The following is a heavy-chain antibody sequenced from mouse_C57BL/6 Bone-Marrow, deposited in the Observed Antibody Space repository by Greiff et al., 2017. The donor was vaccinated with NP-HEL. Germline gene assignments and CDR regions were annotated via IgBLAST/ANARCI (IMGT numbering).Heavy chain of an antibody. J-gene: IGHJ4*01. CDR1: GYTFTSYV. Sequence: EVQLQQSGPELVKPGASVKMSCKASGYTFTSYVMHWVKQKPGQGLEWIGYIYPYNDGTKYNAKFKGKATLTSDKSSSSAYMELSSLTSEDSAVYYCARRYGCSSYAMDYWGQGTSVTVSS. D-gene: IGHD1-1*01. CDR2: IYPYNDGT. CDR3: ARRYGCSSYAMDY. V-gene: IGHV1-14*01.